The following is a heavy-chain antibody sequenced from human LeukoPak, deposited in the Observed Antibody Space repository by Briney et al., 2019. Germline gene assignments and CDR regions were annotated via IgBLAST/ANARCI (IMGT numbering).Heavy chain of an antibody. CDR3: AKDQERAGFDY. CDR1: GSTFSSYG. Sequence: GGSLRLSCAASGSTFSSYGMHWVRQAPGKGLEWVAVISYDGSNKYYADSVKGRFTISRDNSKNTLYLQMNSLRAEDTAVYYCAKDQERAGFDYWGQGTLVTVSS. CDR2: ISYDGSNK. V-gene: IGHV3-30*18. J-gene: IGHJ4*02. D-gene: IGHD1-26*01.